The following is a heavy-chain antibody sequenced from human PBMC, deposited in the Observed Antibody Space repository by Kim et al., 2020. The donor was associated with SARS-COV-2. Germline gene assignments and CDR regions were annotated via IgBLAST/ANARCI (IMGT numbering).Heavy chain of an antibody. D-gene: IGHD3-10*01. CDR1: GDSITNDRYF. Sequence: SETLSLTCTVSGDSITNDRYFWGWIRQPPGRGLEWIGNVFYTGDIYAKPSLMGRLTISVDTSRTQFSLELRSVTAADAAVYFCARIERFADYVDSWGQGTLVTVSS. V-gene: IGHV4-39*01. CDR3: ARIERFADYVDS. J-gene: IGHJ4*02. CDR2: VFYTGDI.